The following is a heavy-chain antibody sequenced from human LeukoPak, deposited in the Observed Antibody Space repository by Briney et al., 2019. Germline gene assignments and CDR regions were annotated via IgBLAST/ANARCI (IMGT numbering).Heavy chain of an antibody. J-gene: IGHJ4*02. CDR2: IYYSGST. Sequence: PSQTLSLTCTVSGGSISSGGYYWSWIRQHPGKGLEWIGYIYYSGSTYYNPSLKSRVTISVDTSKNQFSLKLSSVTAADTAVYYCARIWDDYGDYVMDYWGQGTLVTVSS. V-gene: IGHV4-31*03. CDR1: GGSISSGGYY. D-gene: IGHD4-17*01. CDR3: ARIWDDYGDYVMDY.